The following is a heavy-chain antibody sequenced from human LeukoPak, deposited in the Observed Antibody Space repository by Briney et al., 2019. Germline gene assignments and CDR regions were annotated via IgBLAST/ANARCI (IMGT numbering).Heavy chain of an antibody. CDR3: ARDSRALPS. Sequence: GGSLRLSCAASGFTFNNYWMSWVRQAPGKGLEWVANIKQDGSEKYYVGSVKGRFTISRDNVKNSLYLQMNSLRADDAAMYYCARDSRALPSWGQGTLVTVSS. V-gene: IGHV3-7*01. CDR2: IKQDGSEK. J-gene: IGHJ4*02. CDR1: GFTFNNYW.